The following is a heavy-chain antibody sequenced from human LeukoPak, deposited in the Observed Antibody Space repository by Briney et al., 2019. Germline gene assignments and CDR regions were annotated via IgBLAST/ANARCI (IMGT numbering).Heavy chain of an antibody. CDR3: ARGAYIAAAGTRDFDY. J-gene: IGHJ4*02. Sequence: GGSLRLSCVASGFSFSDYYMTWIRQAPGKGLEWVSYSSSSGSTIYHADSVKGRFAISRDNARNSLYLQINSLRAEDTAVYYCARGAYIAAAGTRDFDYWGQGTLVTVSS. CDR2: SSSSGSTI. V-gene: IGHV3-11*04. D-gene: IGHD6-13*01. CDR1: GFSFSDYY.